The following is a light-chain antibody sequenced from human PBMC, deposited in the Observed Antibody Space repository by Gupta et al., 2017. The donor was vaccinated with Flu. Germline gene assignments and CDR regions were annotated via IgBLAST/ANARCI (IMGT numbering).Light chain of an antibody. CDR2: EDT. J-gene: IGLJ3*02. V-gene: IGLV2-14*03. Sequence: QSAVTQPASVSGSLGRSITISCSGSSNDVGRSNFVSWYQQHPGKAPKLMFYEDTIRPAVVSSRFSGSKSGNTASLTISALQAEDGVDYYGSSYARGSSWVFGGGTKVTVL. CDR1: SNDVGRSNF. CDR3: SSYARGSSWV.